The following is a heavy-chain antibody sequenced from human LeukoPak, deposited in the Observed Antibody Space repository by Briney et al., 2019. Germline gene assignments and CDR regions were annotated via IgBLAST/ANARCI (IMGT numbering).Heavy chain of an antibody. CDR2: INHSGST. V-gene: IGHV4-34*01. Sequence: TSETLSLTCAVYGGSFSGYYWSWIRQPPGKGLEWIGEINHSGSTNYNPSLKSRVTISVDTSKNQFSLKLSSVTAADTAVYYCARSRVRNYYGSGSYSAWFDPWGQGTLVTVSS. CDR1: GGSFSGYY. D-gene: IGHD3-10*01. CDR3: ARSRVRNYYGSGSYSAWFDP. J-gene: IGHJ5*02.